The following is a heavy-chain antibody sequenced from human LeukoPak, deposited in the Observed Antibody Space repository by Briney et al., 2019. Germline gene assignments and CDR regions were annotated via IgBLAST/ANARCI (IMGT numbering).Heavy chain of an antibody. CDR3: ARTPFSIAALGWFDP. V-gene: IGHV4-31*03. J-gene: IGHJ5*02. CDR2: IYYSGST. D-gene: IGHD6-6*01. Sequence: SETLSLTCTVSGGSISSGGYYWSWIRQHPGKGLEWIGYIYYSGSTYYNPSLKSRVTISVDTSKNQFSLKLSSVTAADTAVYYCARTPFSIAALGWFDPWGQGTLVTVSS. CDR1: GGSISSGGYY.